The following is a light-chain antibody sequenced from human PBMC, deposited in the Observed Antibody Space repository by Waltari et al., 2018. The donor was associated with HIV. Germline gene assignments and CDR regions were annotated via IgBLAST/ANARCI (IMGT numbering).Light chain of an antibody. CDR3: LQYGSSPGT. V-gene: IGKV3-20*01. J-gene: IGKJ1*01. CDR1: QSVYSPY. Sequence: EIVLTQSPGTLSLSPGERATLSCRASQSVYSPYLAWYQQRPCQAPRLLIFGASSRATGIPDRFSGSGSGTDFTLTISRLEPEDFAVYYCLQYGSSPGTFGQGTKVEIK. CDR2: GAS.